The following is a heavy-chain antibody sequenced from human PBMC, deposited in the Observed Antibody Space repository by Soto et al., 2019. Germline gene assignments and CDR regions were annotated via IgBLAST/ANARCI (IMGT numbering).Heavy chain of an antibody. CDR2: IFSIGRT. J-gene: IGHJ4*01. Sequence: VQLQESVPGLVKPSDTLSLTGDVSGASLLTSYWSLVRQPAGKGLEWIGHIFSIGRTSYNTSLKSRVTRSIDTPNDKFSLNLKSGTAADTAVYYRTKGWNVKYSDNWGPGARVSVSS. D-gene: IGHD1-1*01. CDR1: GASLLTSY. CDR3: TKGWNVKYSDN. V-gene: IGHV4-4*07.